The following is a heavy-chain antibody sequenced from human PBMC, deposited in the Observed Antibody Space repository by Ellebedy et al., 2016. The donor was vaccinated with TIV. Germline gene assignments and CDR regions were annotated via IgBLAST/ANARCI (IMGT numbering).Heavy chain of an antibody. CDR3: ARDDGSGSSMSDY. Sequence: AASVKVSCKASGYTFTSYYMHWLRQAPGQGPEWMGIISPVAGSTNYAQRLQGRVTMTRDTSTSTVYMELSSLRSEDTAVYYCARDDGSGSSMSDYWGQGTLVTVSS. J-gene: IGHJ4*02. CDR1: GYTFTSYY. V-gene: IGHV1-46*04. CDR2: ISPVAGST. D-gene: IGHD3-10*01.